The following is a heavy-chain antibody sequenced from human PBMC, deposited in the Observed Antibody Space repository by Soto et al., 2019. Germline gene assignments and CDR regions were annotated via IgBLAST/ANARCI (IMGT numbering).Heavy chain of an antibody. D-gene: IGHD3-9*01. CDR2: ISGSGGST. Sequence: GGSLRLSCAASGFTFSSYAMSWVRQAPGKGLEWVSAISGSGGSTYYADSVKGRFTISRDNSKNTLYLQMNSLRAEDTAVYYCAKDSSYDILTGYYGVLFYFDYWGQGTLVTVSS. CDR3: AKDSSYDILTGYYGVLFYFDY. J-gene: IGHJ4*02. CDR1: GFTFSSYA. V-gene: IGHV3-23*01.